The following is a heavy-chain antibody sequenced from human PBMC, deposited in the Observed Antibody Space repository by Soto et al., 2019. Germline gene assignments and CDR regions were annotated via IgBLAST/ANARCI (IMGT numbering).Heavy chain of an antibody. CDR1: GGTFSSYR. D-gene: IGHD6-6*01. CDR2: ISAYNGNT. Sequence: ASVKVSCKASGGTFSSYRISWVRQAPGQGLEWMGWISAYNGNTNYAQKLQGRVTMTTDTSTSTAYMELSSVTAADTAVYYCARGKEQLGGGGDYWGQGTLVTVSS. J-gene: IGHJ4*02. V-gene: IGHV1-18*01. CDR3: ARGKEQLGGGGDY.